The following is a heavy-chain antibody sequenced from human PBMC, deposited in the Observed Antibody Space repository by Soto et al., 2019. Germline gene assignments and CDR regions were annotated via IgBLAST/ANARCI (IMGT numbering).Heavy chain of an antibody. D-gene: IGHD3-22*01. J-gene: IGHJ4*02. CDR3: ARSPYDSSNYYPVY. CDR1: GGSISSGGYS. V-gene: IGHV4-30-2*01. Sequence: SETLSLTCAVSGGSISSGGYSWHWIRQPPGRGLEWIGYIYHSGNTLYNPSLKSRVTISVDKSKNQFSLKLSSVTAADTAVYYCARSPYDSSNYYPVYWGQGTLVTVS. CDR2: IYHSGNT.